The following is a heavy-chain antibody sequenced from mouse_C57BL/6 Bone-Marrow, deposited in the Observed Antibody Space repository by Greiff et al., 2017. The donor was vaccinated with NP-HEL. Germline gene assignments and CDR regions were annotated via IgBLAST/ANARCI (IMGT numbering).Heavy chain of an antibody. D-gene: IGHD1-1*01. J-gene: IGHJ2*01. CDR1: GYTFTSYW. Sequence: VQLHQSGAELVKPGASVKLSCKASGYTFTSYWMHWVKQRPGQGLEWIGMIHPNSGSTNYNEKFKSKATLTVDKSSSTAYMQLSSLTSEDSAVYYCARWGYYYGTYFDYWGQGTTLTVSS. CDR2: IHPNSGST. CDR3: ARWGYYYGTYFDY. V-gene: IGHV1-64*01.